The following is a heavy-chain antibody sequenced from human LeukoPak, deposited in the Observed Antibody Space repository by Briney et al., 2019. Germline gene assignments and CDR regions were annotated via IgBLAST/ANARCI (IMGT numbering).Heavy chain of an antibody. V-gene: IGHV4-34*01. CDR3: ARGLRDGFYYYYGMDV. Sequence: MPSETLSLTCAVYGGSFSGYYWSWIRQPPGKGLEWIGEINHSGSTNYNPSLKSRVTISVDTSKNQFSLKLSSVTAADTAVYYCARGLRDGFYYYYGMDVWGQGTTVTVSS. J-gene: IGHJ6*02. CDR1: GGSFSGYY. CDR2: INHSGST. D-gene: IGHD5-24*01.